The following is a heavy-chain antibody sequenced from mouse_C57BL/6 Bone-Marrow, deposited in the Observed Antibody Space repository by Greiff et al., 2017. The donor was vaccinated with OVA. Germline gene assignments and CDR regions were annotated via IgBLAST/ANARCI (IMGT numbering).Heavy chain of an antibody. D-gene: IGHD1-1*01. CDR1: GYTFTDYY. J-gene: IGHJ3*01. Sequence: EVQLQQSGPELVKPGASVKISCKASGYTFTDYYMNWVKQSHGKSLEWIGDINPNNGGTSYNQKFKGKATLTVDKSSSTAYMELRSLTSEDSAVYYCARVRYYGSSYPAWFAYWGQGTQVTVSA. V-gene: IGHV1-26*01. CDR3: ARVRYYGSSYPAWFAY. CDR2: INPNNGGT.